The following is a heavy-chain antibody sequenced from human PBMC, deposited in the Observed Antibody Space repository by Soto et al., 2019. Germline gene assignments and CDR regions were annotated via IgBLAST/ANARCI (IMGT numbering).Heavy chain of an antibody. CDR1: GGSVSSGSYY. Sequence: QVQLQQWGAGLLKPSETLSLTCAVYGGSVSSGSYYWSWIRQPPGKGLEWIGEMSHSGGTHFNPSLKGRVTISVDTSKNQFSLTMSLVTAADTALYYCARVERATATTVVDDFDIWGPGTMVTVSS. CDR3: ARVERATATTVVDDFDI. D-gene: IGHD1-1*01. V-gene: IGHV4-34*01. J-gene: IGHJ3*02. CDR2: MSHSGGT.